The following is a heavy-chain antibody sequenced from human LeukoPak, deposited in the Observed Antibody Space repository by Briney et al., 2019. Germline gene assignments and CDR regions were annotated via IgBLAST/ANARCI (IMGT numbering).Heavy chain of an antibody. J-gene: IGHJ4*02. V-gene: IGHV4-59*13. CDR1: GGSISSFY. CDR2: ISYSGST. CDR3: ARGGPGSGWHYYLDY. Sequence: SETLSLTCTVSGGSISSFYWSWIRQPPGKGLEWIGFISYSGSTNYNPSLRGRVTISVDTSKNQFSLNLSSVTGVDTAVYYCARGGPGSGWHYYLDYWGQGTLVTVSS. D-gene: IGHD3-22*01.